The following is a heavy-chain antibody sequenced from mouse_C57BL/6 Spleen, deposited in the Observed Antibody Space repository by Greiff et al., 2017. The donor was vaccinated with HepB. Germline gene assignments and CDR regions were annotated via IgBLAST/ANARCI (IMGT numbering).Heavy chain of an antibody. CDR2: IDPSDSYT. D-gene: IGHD1-1*01. CDR1: GYTFTSYW. J-gene: IGHJ4*01. V-gene: IGHV1-59*01. CDR3: ARFITTVVATPAMDY. Sequence: QVQLQQPGAELVRPGTSVKLSCKASGYTFTSYWMHWVKQRPGQGLEWIGVIDPSDSYTNYNQKFKGKATLTVDTSSSTAYMQLSSLTSEDSAVYYCARFITTVVATPAMDYWGQGTAVTFSS.